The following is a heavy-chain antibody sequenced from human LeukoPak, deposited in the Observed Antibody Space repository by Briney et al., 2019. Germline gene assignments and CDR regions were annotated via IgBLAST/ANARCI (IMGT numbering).Heavy chain of an antibody. V-gene: IGHV3-33*06. CDR3: AKDRRTAMAPTRANNWFDP. J-gene: IGHJ5*02. CDR1: GFTFSSYG. Sequence: PGGSLRLSGAASGFTFSSYGMHWVRQAPGKGLEWVAVIWYDGSNKYYADSVKGRFTISRDNSKNTLYLQMNSLRAEDTAVYYCAKDRRTAMAPTRANNWFDPWGQGTLVTVSS. CDR2: IWYDGSNK. D-gene: IGHD5-18*01.